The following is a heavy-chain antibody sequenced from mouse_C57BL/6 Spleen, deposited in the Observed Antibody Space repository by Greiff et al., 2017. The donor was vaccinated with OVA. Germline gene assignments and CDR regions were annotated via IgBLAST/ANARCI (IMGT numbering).Heavy chain of an antibody. J-gene: IGHJ2*01. CDR3: ARIPHYYGSSAY. Sequence: QVQLQQPGAELVKPGASVKLSCKASGYTFTSYWLQWVKQRPGQGLEWIGEIDPSDSYNNYNQKFKGKATLTVDTSSSTAYMQLSSLTSEDSAVYYCARIPHYYGSSAYWGQGTTLTVSS. D-gene: IGHD1-1*01. V-gene: IGHV1-50*01. CDR1: GYTFTSYW. CDR2: IDPSDSYN.